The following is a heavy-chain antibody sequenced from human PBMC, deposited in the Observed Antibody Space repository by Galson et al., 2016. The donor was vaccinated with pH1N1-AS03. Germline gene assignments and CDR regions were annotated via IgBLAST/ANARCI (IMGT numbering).Heavy chain of an antibody. D-gene: IGHD1-26*01. J-gene: IGHJ4*02. CDR2: TKYNGAT. CDR1: PYSITHDY. V-gene: IGHV4-59*01. Sequence: LSLTCSVSPYSITHDYWHWIRQAPGSGPQWIGLTKYNGATHYNPSLQRRVTISIDTSKNQFSLKVYSVTSADAAVYYCARGAGWETSEWGQGTLVTVSS. CDR3: ARGAGWETSE.